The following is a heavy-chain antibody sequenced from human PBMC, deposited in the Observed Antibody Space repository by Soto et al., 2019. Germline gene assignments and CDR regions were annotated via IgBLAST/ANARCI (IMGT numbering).Heavy chain of an antibody. Sequence: PSETLSLTCTVSGASISSSSYFWAWIRRTPGKGLEWIASIDYRGTTYKNPSLKSRVTISLDTSKNNFSLNLVSVTAADTALYYCSRRAPEGFDPWGQGTLVTVSS. CDR2: IDYRGTT. CDR3: SRRAPEGFDP. CDR1: GASISSSSYF. V-gene: IGHV4-39*02. J-gene: IGHJ5*02.